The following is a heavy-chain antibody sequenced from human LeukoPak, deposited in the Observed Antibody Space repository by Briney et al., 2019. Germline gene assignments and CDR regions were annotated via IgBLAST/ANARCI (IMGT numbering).Heavy chain of an antibody. J-gene: IGHJ3*02. Sequence: GGSLRLSCAASGFTFSSYAMSWVRQAPGKGLDWVSVISDGSGRTYYADSVKGRFTISRDNSKNTLYLQMNSLRAEDTAVYYCAKDKVATAFGAFDIWGQGTMVTVSS. V-gene: IGHV3-23*01. CDR2: ISDGSGRT. D-gene: IGHD5-12*01. CDR3: AKDKVATAFGAFDI. CDR1: GFTFSSYA.